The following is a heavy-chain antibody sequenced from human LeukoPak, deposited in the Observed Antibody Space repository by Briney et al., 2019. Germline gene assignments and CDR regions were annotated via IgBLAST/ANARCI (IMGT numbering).Heavy chain of an antibody. Sequence: GGSLRLSCAVSGFTVSNDYMSWVRPAPGKGLEWVSVIYGGGDTYYADSVRGRFTISRDNFEHTLFLQMDSLRAEDTAVYYCTRLLPSSHHFFDSWGQGTLVTVSS. J-gene: IGHJ4*02. CDR2: IYGGGDT. CDR1: GFTVSNDY. V-gene: IGHV3-53*01. CDR3: TRLLPSSHHFFDS. D-gene: IGHD6-6*01.